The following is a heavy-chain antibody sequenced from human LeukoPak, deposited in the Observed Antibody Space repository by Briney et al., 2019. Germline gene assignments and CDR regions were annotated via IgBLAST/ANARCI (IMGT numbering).Heavy chain of an antibody. V-gene: IGHV3-74*01. D-gene: IGHD3-22*01. Sequence: GGSLRLSCAASEFTFSSYWMHWVRHAPGKGLVWGSRINSDGRTTIYADSVKGRFTISRDNAKNTLYLQMNSLRAEDTAVYYCAREGYYDSSGYSIRFSYWGQGTLVTVSS. CDR3: AREGYYDSSGYSIRFSY. CDR1: EFTFSSYW. J-gene: IGHJ4*02. CDR2: INSDGRTT.